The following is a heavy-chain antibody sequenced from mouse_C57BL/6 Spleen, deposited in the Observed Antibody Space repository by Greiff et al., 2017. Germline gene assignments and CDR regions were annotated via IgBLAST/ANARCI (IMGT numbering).Heavy chain of an antibody. CDR3: TREGAIATVVANYAMDY. J-gene: IGHJ4*01. D-gene: IGHD1-1*01. Sequence: VQLQQPGAELVKPGASVKMSCKASGYTFTSYWITWVKQRPGQGLEWIGDIYPGSGSTNYNEKFKSKATLTVDTSSSTAYMQISSLTSEDSAVYYCTREGAIATVVANYAMDYWGQGTSVTVSS. CDR1: GYTFTSYW. V-gene: IGHV1-55*01. CDR2: IYPGSGST.